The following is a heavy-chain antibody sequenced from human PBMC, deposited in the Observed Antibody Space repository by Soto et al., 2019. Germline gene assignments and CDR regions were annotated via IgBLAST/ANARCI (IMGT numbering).Heavy chain of an antibody. D-gene: IGHD5-12*01. J-gene: IGHJ4*02. V-gene: IGHV3-64*01. CDR1: GFTFSSYA. CDR3: ARGSNGYHFAY. Sequence: EVQLVESGGGLVQPGGSLRLSCAASGFTFSSYAMHWVRQAPGKGLEYVSTISSNGGSTDYANSVKGRFPISRDNYKNTLYLPMGSRRAEDMAVYYCARGSNGYHFAYWGQGTLVTVSS. CDR2: ISSNGGST.